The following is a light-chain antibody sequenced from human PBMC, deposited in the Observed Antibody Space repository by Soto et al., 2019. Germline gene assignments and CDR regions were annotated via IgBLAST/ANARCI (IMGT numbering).Light chain of an antibody. CDR1: QAIRND. CDR3: QHYNSYSEA. Sequence: DIQMTQSPSSLSASVGDRVTITCRASQAIRNDLAWYQQKPGRAPKRLIYGSSTLQSGVPSRFSGSGSGTEFTLTISSLQPDDFATYYCQHYNSYSEAFGQGTRWIS. CDR2: GSS. V-gene: IGKV1-17*01. J-gene: IGKJ1*01.